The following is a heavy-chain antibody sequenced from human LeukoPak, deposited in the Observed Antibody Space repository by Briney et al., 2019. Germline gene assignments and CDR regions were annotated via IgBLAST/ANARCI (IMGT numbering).Heavy chain of an antibody. D-gene: IGHD3-22*01. CDR3: ARHLKGLDYYDSSGYYPFDY. Sequence: SETLSLTCTVSGGSISISSYYWGWIRQPPGKGLEWIGSIYYSGSTYYNPSLKSRVTISVDTSKNQFSLRLSSVTAADTAVYYCARHLKGLDYYDSSGYYPFDYWGQGTLVTVSS. CDR2: IYYSGST. CDR1: GGSISISSYY. J-gene: IGHJ4*02. V-gene: IGHV4-39*01.